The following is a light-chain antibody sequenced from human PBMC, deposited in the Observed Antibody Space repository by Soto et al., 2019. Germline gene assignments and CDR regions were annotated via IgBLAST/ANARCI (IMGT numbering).Light chain of an antibody. Sequence: DIQMTQSPSSLSASVGDRVAITCRASQSISSYLNWYQQKPGKAPKLLISAASSLQSGVPSRFSGSASGTDFTHTIISLQPEDFATYYCQQTYSTLWTFGQGTKVEIK. V-gene: IGKV1-39*01. CDR1: QSISSY. CDR2: AAS. CDR3: QQTYSTLWT. J-gene: IGKJ1*01.